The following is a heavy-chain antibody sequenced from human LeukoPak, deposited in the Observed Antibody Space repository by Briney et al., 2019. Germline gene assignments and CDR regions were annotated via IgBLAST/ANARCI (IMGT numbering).Heavy chain of an antibody. CDR3: ATETVGATRSFDI. J-gene: IGHJ3*02. V-gene: IGHV3-64*01. D-gene: IGHD1-26*01. Sequence: GGSLRLSCAASGFTFSSYAMHWVRQARGKGLEYVSAISSNGGYTYYANSVKGRFTISRDNSKNTLYLQMGSLRGEDMAVYYCATETVGATRSFDIWGQGTMVTVSS. CDR2: ISSNGGYT. CDR1: GFTFSSYA.